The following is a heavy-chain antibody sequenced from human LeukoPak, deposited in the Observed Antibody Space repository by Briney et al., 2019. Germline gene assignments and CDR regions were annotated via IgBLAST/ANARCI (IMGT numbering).Heavy chain of an antibody. V-gene: IGHV3-21*01. CDR2: ISSSSSYI. D-gene: IGHD6-6*01. CDR3: ARENKHQSSVAAIDY. Sequence: GGSLRLSCAASGFTFSSYSMNWVRQVPGKGLEWVSSISSSSSYIYYADSVKGRFTISRDNAKNSLYLQMNSLRAEDTAVYYCARENKHQSSVAAIDYWGQGTLVTVSS. J-gene: IGHJ4*02. CDR1: GFTFSSYS.